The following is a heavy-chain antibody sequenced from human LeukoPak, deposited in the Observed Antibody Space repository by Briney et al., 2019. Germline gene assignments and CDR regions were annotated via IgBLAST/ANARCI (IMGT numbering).Heavy chain of an antibody. V-gene: IGHV1-46*01. Sequence: ASVKVSCKASGYTFTSYFMHWVRQAPGQGLDWMGIINPSGGSTSYAQKFQGRVTMARDTSTSTVYMELSSLRSEDTAVYYCARDSADYGDYDYWGQGTLVTVSS. J-gene: IGHJ4*02. D-gene: IGHD4-17*01. CDR2: INPSGGST. CDR3: ARDSADYGDYDY. CDR1: GYTFTSYF.